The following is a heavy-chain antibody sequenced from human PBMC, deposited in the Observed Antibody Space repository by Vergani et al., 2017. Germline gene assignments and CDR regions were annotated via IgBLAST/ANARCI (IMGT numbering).Heavy chain of an antibody. Sequence: QVQLVESGGNVVQSGTSLRLSCAASGFIFSDYYTTWIRQTPGKGLEWLAHISDGGETKMYAESLKGRFTVSRDNTKNLLILQMKTLKVDDTATYYCGRKQSQAARRGEPIDIWGEGTLVTVSS. CDR3: GRKQSQAARRGEPIDI. CDR1: GFIFSDYY. D-gene: IGHD6-6*01. CDR2: ISDGGETK. J-gene: IGHJ5*02. V-gene: IGHV3-11*01.